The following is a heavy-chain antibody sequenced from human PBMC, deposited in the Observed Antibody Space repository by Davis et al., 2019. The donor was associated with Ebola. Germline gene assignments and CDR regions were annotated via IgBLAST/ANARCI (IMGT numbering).Heavy chain of an antibody. J-gene: IGHJ3*02. CDR3: ARQYCSSSSCYQDVFDI. V-gene: IGHV5-51*01. D-gene: IGHD2-2*01. Sequence: KVSCKGSGYSFTSYWIGWVRQMPGKGLGWMGIISPGDSDTRYSPSFQGQVPMSADKSISTAYLQWTSLRASDTAMYYCARQYCSSSSCYQDVFDIWGQGTMVTVSS. CDR1: GYSFTSYW. CDR2: ISPGDSDT.